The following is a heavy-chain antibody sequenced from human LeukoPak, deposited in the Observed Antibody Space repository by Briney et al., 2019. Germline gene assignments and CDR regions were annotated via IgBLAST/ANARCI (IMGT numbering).Heavy chain of an antibody. CDR3: ARVGPVAGTFYFQH. Sequence: GGSLRLSCAASGFTFSTYGMHWVRQAPGKGLEYVSSISSDGGSTDYANSVKGRFTISRDNSKNTLYLQMGSLRAEDMAVYYCARVGPVAGTFYFQHWGQGTLVTVSS. CDR1: GFTFSTYG. J-gene: IGHJ1*01. V-gene: IGHV3-64*01. CDR2: ISSDGGST. D-gene: IGHD6-19*01.